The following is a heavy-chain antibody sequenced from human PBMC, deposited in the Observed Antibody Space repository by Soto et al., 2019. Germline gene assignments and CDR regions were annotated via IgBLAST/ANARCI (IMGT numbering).Heavy chain of an antibody. CDR1: GFTVSINY. D-gene: IGHD2-15*01. CDR2: MYSGGSK. CDR3: ARDQGCSGGTCQNWFDP. J-gene: IGHJ5*02. V-gene: IGHV3-53*01. Sequence: PGGSLRLSCAVSGFTVSINYMIWVRQAPGKGMEWVSVMYSGGSKYYADSVKGRFSISRDNSKNTLYLQMSSLRAEDTAVYYCARDQGCSGGTCQNWFDPWGQGTLVTVSS.